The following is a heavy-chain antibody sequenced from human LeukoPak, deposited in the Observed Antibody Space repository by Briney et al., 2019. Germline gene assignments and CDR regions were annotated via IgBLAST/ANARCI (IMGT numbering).Heavy chain of an antibody. D-gene: IGHD4-23*01. CDR3: ARSGRNSLRY. V-gene: IGHV4-34*01. Sequence: KPSETLSLTCAVYGGSFSGYYWSWIRQPPGEGLEWIGEINHSGSTNYNPSLKSRVTISVDTSKNQFSLKLSSVTAADTAVYYCARSGRNSLRYWGQGTLVTVSS. CDR1: GGSFSGYY. J-gene: IGHJ4*02. CDR2: INHSGST.